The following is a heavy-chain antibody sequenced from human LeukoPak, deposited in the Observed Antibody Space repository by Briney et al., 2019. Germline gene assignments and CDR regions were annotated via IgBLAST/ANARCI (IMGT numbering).Heavy chain of an antibody. Sequence: SQTLSLTCTVSGGSISSVGYYWRWLRQHPRKGLGWIEYIYYSGSTYYTPYLKSRVTISVDTSKNQFSLKLSSVTAADTAVYYCARAHSGMGVGYFDYWGQGTLVTVSS. CDR3: ARAHSGMGVGYFDY. V-gene: IGHV4-31*03. D-gene: IGHD3-10*01. CDR1: GGSISSVGYY. J-gene: IGHJ4*02. CDR2: IYYSGST.